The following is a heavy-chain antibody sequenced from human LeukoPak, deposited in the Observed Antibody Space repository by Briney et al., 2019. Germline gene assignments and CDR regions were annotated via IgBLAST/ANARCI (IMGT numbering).Heavy chain of an antibody. CDR3: AKGNNSLSYNFDY. CDR2: VSGDGDTT. V-gene: IGHV3-43*02. CDR1: WFNFRYFS. Sequence: GGSLRLSCAASWFNFRYFSTHWVRQVAGRGLEWVSLVSGDGDTTHYADSLKGRFTISRDNNKNSVFLHMNSLRIEDTAFYYCAKGNNSLSYNFDYWGQGALVTVSA. D-gene: IGHD2/OR15-2a*01. J-gene: IGHJ4*02.